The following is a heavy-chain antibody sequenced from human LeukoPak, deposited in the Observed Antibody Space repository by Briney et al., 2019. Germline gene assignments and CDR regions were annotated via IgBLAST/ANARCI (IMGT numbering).Heavy chain of an antibody. CDR2: IYYSGSI. D-gene: IGHD2-2*01. CDR3: ARVGYDTNAFDI. Sequence: SQTLSLTCTVSGGSISSGDYYWSWIRQPPGKGLEWIGYIYYSGSIYYNPSLKSRVTISVDTSKNQFSLKLSSVTAADTAVYYCARVGYDTNAFDIWGQGTMVTVSS. CDR1: GGSISSGDYY. J-gene: IGHJ3*02. V-gene: IGHV4-30-4*01.